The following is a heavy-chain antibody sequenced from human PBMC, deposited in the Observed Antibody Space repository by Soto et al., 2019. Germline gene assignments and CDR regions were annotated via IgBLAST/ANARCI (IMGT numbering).Heavy chain of an antibody. CDR3: ARGRWELLPSD. J-gene: IGHJ4*02. D-gene: IGHD1-26*01. CDR2: VSPDGGGT. Sequence: EVQLVESGGGLVQPGGSLRLSCEASGFSFSSYWMLWVRQDPGKELLWVARVSPDGGGTSYADSVKGRFTIFRDNAKNTVYLQMNSLRVEDTAVYFCARGRWELLPSDWGQGTLVTVSS. V-gene: IGHV3-74*01. CDR1: GFSFSSYW.